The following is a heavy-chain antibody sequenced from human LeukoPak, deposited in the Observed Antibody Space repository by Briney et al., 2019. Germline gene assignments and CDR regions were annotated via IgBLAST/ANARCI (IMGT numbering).Heavy chain of an antibody. V-gene: IGHV4-38-2*01. D-gene: IGHD3-3*01. CDR2: IYHSGST. J-gene: IGHJ6*03. Sequence: SETLSLTCAVSGYSISSGYYWGGIRQPPGKGLEWIGSIYHSGSTYYNPSLKSRVTISVDTSKNQFSLKLSSVTAADTAVYYCARHDQGFWSGYPYYYYYYMDVWGKETTVTVSS. CDR3: ARHDQGFWSGYPYYYYYYMDV. CDR1: GYSISSGYY.